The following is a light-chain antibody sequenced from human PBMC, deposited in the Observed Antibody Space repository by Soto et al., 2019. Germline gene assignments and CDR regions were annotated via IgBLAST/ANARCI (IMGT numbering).Light chain of an antibody. CDR1: SSNIGTNT. J-gene: IGLJ2*01. CDR2: SND. Sequence: QSVLTQPPSASGTPGQRVSISCSGGSSNIGTNTVNWYQHLPGTAPKLLIFSNDERPSGVPDRFSGSKPGTSASLAISGLQSDDEADYYCATWDDSLNGVVFGGGTKLTVL. CDR3: ATWDDSLNGVV. V-gene: IGLV1-44*01.